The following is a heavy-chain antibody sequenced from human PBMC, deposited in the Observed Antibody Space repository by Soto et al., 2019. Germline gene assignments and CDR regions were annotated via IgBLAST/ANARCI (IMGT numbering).Heavy chain of an antibody. CDR3: ARHYDSSGRPLHDFDY. CDR1: GGTFSSYT. Sequence: SVKVSCKASGGTFSSYTISWVRQAPGQGLEWMGRIIPILGIANYAQKFQGRVTIAADKSTSTAYMELSSLRSEDTAVYYCARHYDSSGRPLHDFDYWGQGTLVNVSS. D-gene: IGHD3-22*01. V-gene: IGHV1-69*02. CDR2: IIPILGIA. J-gene: IGHJ4*02.